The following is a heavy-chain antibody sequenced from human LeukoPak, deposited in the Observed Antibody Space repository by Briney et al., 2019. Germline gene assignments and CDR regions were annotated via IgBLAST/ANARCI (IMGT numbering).Heavy chain of an antibody. CDR1: GGSFSGYY. Sequence: TASETLSLTCAVYGGSFSGYYWSWIRQPPGKGPEWIGEINHSGSTNYNPSLKSRVTISVDTSKNQFSLQLSTVTAADTAVYYCARARSQWLIDYWGQGTLVTVSS. V-gene: IGHV4-34*01. J-gene: IGHJ4*02. D-gene: IGHD6-19*01. CDR3: ARARSQWLIDY. CDR2: INHSGST.